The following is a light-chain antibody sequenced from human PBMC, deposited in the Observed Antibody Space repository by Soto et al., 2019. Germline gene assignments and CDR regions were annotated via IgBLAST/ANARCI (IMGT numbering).Light chain of an antibody. J-gene: IGLJ2*01. CDR3: QSYDSSLSGSV. CDR2: GNN. V-gene: IGLV1-40*01. Sequence: QSVLTQPPSVSGAPGQRVTISCTGSSSNIGAYYDVHWYQQLPGTAPKLLIYGNNNRPSGVPDRFSGSNSGTSASLAITGRQAEDEADYYCQSYDSSLSGSVFGGGTKLTVL. CDR1: SSNIGAYYD.